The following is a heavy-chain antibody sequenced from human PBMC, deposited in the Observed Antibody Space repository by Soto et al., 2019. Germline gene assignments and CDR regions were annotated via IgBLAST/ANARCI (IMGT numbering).Heavy chain of an antibody. CDR1: GGSFSGYY. Sequence: LSLTCAVYGGSFSGYYWSWIRQPPGKGLEWIGEINHSGSTNYNPSLKSRVTISVDTSKNQSSLKLSSVTAADTAVYYCARGGLVRFWPYWGQGTLVTVSS. D-gene: IGHD3-3*01. CDR2: INHSGST. V-gene: IGHV4-34*01. J-gene: IGHJ4*02. CDR3: ARGGLVRFWPY.